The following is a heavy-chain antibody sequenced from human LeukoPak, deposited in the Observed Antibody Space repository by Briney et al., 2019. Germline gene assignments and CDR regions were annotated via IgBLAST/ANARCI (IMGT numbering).Heavy chain of an antibody. Sequence: GGSLRLSCAASGFTFSSYAMHSVRQAPGKGLEWVAVISYDGSNKYYADSVKGRFTISRDNSKNTLYLQMNSLRAEDTAVYYCARGPYDSSGYYITYWGQGTLVTVSS. J-gene: IGHJ4*02. V-gene: IGHV3-30-3*01. CDR1: GFTFSSYA. CDR2: ISYDGSNK. D-gene: IGHD3-22*01. CDR3: ARGPYDSSGYYITY.